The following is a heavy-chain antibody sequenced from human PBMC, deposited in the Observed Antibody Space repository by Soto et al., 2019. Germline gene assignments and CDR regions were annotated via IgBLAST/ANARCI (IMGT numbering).Heavy chain of an antibody. Sequence: QVQLVQSGAEVKKPGSSVKVSCKASGGTFSSYAISWVRQAPGQGLEWMGGIIPIFGTANYAQKFQGRVTITADKSTSTAYMELSSLRSEDTAVYYCASTYYYDSSGERGRWYYYGMDVWGQGTTVTVSS. D-gene: IGHD3-22*01. V-gene: IGHV1-69*06. CDR1: GGTFSSYA. J-gene: IGHJ6*02. CDR2: IIPIFGTA. CDR3: ASTYYYDSSGERGRWYYYGMDV.